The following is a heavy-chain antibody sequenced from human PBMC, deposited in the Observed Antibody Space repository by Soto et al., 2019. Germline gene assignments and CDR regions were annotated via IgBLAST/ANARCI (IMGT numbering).Heavy chain of an antibody. Sequence: QVQLVQSGAELKKPGSSVKVSCKASGDTFSFYTINWVRQAPGLGLEWMGRVNPILSMSNYAQKFQGRVTRTADKSTSTAYMERRSLRSEDTAFYYCATSYGSGYRAFDYGGQGALVTVSS. CDR1: GDTFSFYT. CDR2: VNPILSMS. CDR3: ATSYGSGYRAFDY. D-gene: IGHD3-10*01. J-gene: IGHJ4*02. V-gene: IGHV1-69*02.